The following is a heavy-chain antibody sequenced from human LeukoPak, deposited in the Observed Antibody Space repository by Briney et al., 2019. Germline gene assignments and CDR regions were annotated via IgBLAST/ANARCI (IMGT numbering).Heavy chain of an antibody. D-gene: IGHD5-24*01. J-gene: IGHJ4*02. CDR1: GGSISGYY. CDR2: IFYSGST. Sequence: SETLSLTCTVSGGSISGYYWSWLRQPPEKGLEWIGFIFYSGSTNYNPSLKGRVTISVDTSSSQFSLKLSSVTAADTAVYYCARHIRNGYNYVDYWGQGILVTVSS. CDR3: ARHIRNGYNYVDY. V-gene: IGHV4-59*08.